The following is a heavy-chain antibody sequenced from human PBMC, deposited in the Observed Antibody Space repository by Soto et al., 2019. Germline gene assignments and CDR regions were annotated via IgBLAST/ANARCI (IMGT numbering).Heavy chain of an antibody. V-gene: IGHV4-39*01. CDR2: IHYSGST. CDR3: ARLLGYYDSRGSGLAQH. D-gene: IGHD3-22*01. Sequence: QLQLQESGPGLVKPSETLSLTCTVSGASISSSSYYWGWTRQSPGKGLEWIGSIHYSGSTYYNPSLKSRVTISVDTSKTQFSLKLSSVTAADTAVYYCARLLGYYDSRGSGLAQHWGQGTLVTVAS. J-gene: IGHJ1*01. CDR1: GASISSSSYY.